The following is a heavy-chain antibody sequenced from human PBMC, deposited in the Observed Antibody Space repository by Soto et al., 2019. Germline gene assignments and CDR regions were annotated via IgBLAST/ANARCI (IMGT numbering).Heavy chain of an antibody. D-gene: IGHD3-3*01. V-gene: IGHV4-30-4*01. CDR1: GGSINTGDYY. CDR2: IYYSGTT. CDR3: ARGVDFEGFSPYGMDV. Sequence: PAETLSLTCTVSGGSINTGDYYWTWIRQPRGMGLEWIGYIYYSGTTYYNPSLKSRVSLSLDTSKNHFSLRLTSVTAADTAVYYCARGVDFEGFSPYGMDVWGQGTTVTVSS. J-gene: IGHJ6*02.